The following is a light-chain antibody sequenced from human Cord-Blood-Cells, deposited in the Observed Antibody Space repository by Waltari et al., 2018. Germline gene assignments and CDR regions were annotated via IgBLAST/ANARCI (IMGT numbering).Light chain of an antibody. Sequence: EIVLTQSQATLSLSPGDRATLSCRASQSVSSYLAWYQQKPGQAPRLLIHDASNRATGIPARFSGCGSGTDFTLTISSLEPEDFAVYYCQQRSNWPPVTFGPGTKVDIK. CDR2: DAS. CDR3: QQRSNWPPVT. CDR1: QSVSSY. V-gene: IGKV3-11*01. J-gene: IGKJ3*01.